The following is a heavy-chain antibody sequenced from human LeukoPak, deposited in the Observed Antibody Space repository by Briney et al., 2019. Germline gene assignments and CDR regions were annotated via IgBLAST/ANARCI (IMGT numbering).Heavy chain of an antibody. D-gene: IGHD3-3*01. J-gene: IGHJ4*02. CDR2: TFYRSKWYN. CDR1: GDSVSSNSAA. V-gene: IGHV6-1*01. CDR3: ARETSFRYYDIWSGWDY. Sequence: SQTLSLTCAISGDSVSSNSAAWNWIRQSPSRGLEWLGRTFYRSKWYNDYAVPVKSRITINPDTSKNQVSLQLNSVTPEDTAVYYCARETSFRYYDIWSGWDYWGQGTLVTVSS.